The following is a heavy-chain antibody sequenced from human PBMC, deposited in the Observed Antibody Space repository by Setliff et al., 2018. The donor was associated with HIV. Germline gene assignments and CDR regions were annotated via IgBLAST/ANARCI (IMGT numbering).Heavy chain of an antibody. V-gene: IGHV4-38-2*01. D-gene: IGHD3-22*01. CDR3: ATVSGYYWQYIDY. J-gene: IGHJ4*02. CDR1: GYSISSGYF. Sequence: PSETLSLTCAASGYSISSGYFWGWIRQPPGNGLEWIGHIYHGGSTSYNPSLKRQATISGDTSKNQFSLRLSSVTAADTAVYCCATVSGYYWQYIDYWGPGTLVTVSS. CDR2: IYHGGST.